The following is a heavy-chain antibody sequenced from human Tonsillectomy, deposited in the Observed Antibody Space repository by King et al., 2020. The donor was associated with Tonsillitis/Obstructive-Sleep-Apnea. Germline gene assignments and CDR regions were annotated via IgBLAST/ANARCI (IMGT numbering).Heavy chain of an antibody. V-gene: IGHV4-34*01. Sequence: VQLQQWGAGLLKPSETLSLTCAVYGGSFSGYYWSWIRQPPGKGLEWIGEINHSGSTNYNPSLKSRVTISVDTSKNQFSLKLSSVTAADTAVYYCARASGVVYVGVPAAMIGAFDNW. D-gene: IGHD2-2*01. CDR3: ARASGVVYVGVPAAMIGAFDN. J-gene: IGHJ3*02. CDR1: GGSFSGYY. CDR2: INHSGST.